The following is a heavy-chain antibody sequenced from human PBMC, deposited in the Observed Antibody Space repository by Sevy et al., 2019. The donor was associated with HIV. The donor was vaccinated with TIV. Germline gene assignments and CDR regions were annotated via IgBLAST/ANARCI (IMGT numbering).Heavy chain of an antibody. Sequence: SETLSLTCTVSGYSISSGYYWGWIRQPPGKGLEWIGSIYHSGSTYYNPSLKSRVTISVDTSKNQFSLKLSSVTAADTAVYYCARDNWYYDSSGYDYYYYGMDVWGQGTTVTVSS. V-gene: IGHV4-38-2*02. CDR1: GYSISSGYY. D-gene: IGHD3-22*01. CDR2: IYHSGST. CDR3: ARDNWYYDSSGYDYYYYGMDV. J-gene: IGHJ6*02.